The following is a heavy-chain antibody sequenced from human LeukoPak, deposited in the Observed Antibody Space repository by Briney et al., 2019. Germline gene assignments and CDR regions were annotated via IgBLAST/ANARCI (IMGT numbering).Heavy chain of an antibody. J-gene: IGHJ3*02. D-gene: IGHD5-12*01. CDR1: DFIFRSYG. CDR3: ARGPTKGNAFDI. Sequence: GGSLRLSCVASDFIFRSYGMHWVRQAPGKGLEWVANIKQDGSEKYYVDSVKGRFTISRDNAKNSLYLQMSSLRAEDTAVYYCARGPTKGNAFDIWGQGTMVTVSS. CDR2: IKQDGSEK. V-gene: IGHV3-7*01.